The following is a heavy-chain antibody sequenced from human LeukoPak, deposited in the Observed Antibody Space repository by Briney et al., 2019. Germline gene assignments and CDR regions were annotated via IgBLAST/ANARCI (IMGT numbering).Heavy chain of an antibody. CDR1: GYTFTSYD. J-gene: IGHJ5*02. Sequence: ASVKVSCKASGYTFTSYDINWVRQATGQGLEWMGWMNPNSGNTGYAQKFQGRVTITRNITISTAYMELSSLRSEDTAVYYCARENVSFGEFHWFDPWGQGTLVTVSS. V-gene: IGHV1-8*03. CDR3: ARENVSFGEFHWFDP. D-gene: IGHD3-10*01. CDR2: MNPNSGNT.